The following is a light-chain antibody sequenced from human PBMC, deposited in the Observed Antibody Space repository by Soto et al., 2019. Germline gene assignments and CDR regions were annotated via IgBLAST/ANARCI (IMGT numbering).Light chain of an antibody. Sequence: EIVLTQSPGTLSLSPGERATLSCRASQSVSSNLAWYQQKPGQAPRLLMSGASSRSTGIPDRFSGNVSGTDFTLPISRLEPEDFAAYYGQQYGNSPQITFGQGTRLEIK. CDR1: QSVSSN. CDR3: QQYGNSPQIT. CDR2: GAS. V-gene: IGKV3-20*01. J-gene: IGKJ5*01.